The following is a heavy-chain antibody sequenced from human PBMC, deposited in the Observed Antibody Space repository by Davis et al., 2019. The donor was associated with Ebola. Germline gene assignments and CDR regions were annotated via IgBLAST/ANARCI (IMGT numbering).Heavy chain of an antibody. V-gene: IGHV3-53*01. Sequence: SVKGRFTISRDNSKNALYLQIDRLSVEDTGLYYCARHASGDFWFFGLWGRGTLVTVSS. D-gene: IGHD2-21*02. J-gene: IGHJ2*01. CDR3: ARHASGDFWFFGL.